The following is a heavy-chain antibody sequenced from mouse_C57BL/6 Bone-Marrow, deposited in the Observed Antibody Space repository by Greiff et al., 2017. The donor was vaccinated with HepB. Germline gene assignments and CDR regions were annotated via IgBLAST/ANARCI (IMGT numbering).Heavy chain of an antibody. CDR2: ISSGSSTI. J-gene: IGHJ3*01. D-gene: IGHD1-1*01. Sequence: EVNLVESGGGLVKPGGSLKLSCAASGFTFSDYGMHWVRQAPEKGLEWVAYISSGSSTIYYADTVKGRFTISRDNAKNTLFLQMTSLRSEDTAMYYCANNYYGSSSAWFAYWGQGTLVTVSA. CDR3: ANNYYGSSSAWFAY. CDR1: GFTFSDYG. V-gene: IGHV5-17*01.